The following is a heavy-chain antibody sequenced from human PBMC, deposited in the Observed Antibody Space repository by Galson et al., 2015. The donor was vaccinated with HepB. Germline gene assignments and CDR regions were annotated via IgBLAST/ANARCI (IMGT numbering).Heavy chain of an antibody. D-gene: IGHD5-24*01. CDR2: ISSSSSYI. CDR3: ARGTSRDGYNRGVSAEYFQH. CDR1: GFTLSRYS. V-gene: IGHV3-21*01. Sequence: SLRLSCAASGFTLSRYSMNWVRQAPGKGLEWVSSISSSSSYIYYADSVKGRFTISRDNAKNSLYLQMNSLRDEDTAVYYCARGTSRDGYNRGVSAEYFQHWGQGTLVTVSS. J-gene: IGHJ1*01.